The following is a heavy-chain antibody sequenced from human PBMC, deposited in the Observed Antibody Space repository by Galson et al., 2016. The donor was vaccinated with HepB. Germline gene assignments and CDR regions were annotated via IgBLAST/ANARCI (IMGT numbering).Heavy chain of an antibody. CDR1: GFTFSSYA. D-gene: IGHD3-10*01. V-gene: IGHV3-23*01. CDR3: AKVGFSDLDH. J-gene: IGHJ4*02. Sequence: SLRLSCAASGFTFSSYAMSWVRQSPGKGLEWVSSISSSGEHISFADSVKGRLTISRDNSKNTVSLLMSSLRVEDTAIYYCAKVGFSDLDHWGQGTLVTVSS. CDR2: ISSSGEHI.